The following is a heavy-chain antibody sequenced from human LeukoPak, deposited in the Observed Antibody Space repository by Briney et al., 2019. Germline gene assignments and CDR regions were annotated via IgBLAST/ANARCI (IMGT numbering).Heavy chain of an antibody. CDR1: GGSISSYY. Sequence: SETLSLTCTVSGGSISSYYWSWIRQPAGKGLEWIGRIYTSGSTNYNPSLKSRVTISVDTSKTQFSLKLSSVTSADTAVYYCARDYAEKKYQLTIWFDPWGQGTLVTVSS. J-gene: IGHJ5*02. V-gene: IGHV4-4*07. CDR2: IYTSGST. D-gene: IGHD2-2*01. CDR3: ARDYAEKKYQLTIWFDP.